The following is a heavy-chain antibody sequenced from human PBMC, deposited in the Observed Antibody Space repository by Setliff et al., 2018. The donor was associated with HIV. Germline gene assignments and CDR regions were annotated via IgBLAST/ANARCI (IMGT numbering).Heavy chain of an antibody. V-gene: IGHV1-69*13. Sequence: SVKVSCKASGGTFSSYVISWVRQAPGRGLDWMGGIIPAFGTANYAQKFQGRVTFTADESTSTAYMELSSLSSEDTAVYYCARDQTGVAAAAFGGGSAWSDEGFDIWGQGTMVTVSS. D-gene: IGHD6-13*01. CDR3: ARDQTGVAAAAFGGGSAWSDEGFDI. CDR2: IIPAFGTA. J-gene: IGHJ3*02. CDR1: GGTFSSYV.